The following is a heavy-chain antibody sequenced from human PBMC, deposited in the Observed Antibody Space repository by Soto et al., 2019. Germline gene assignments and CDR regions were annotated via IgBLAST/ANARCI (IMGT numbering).Heavy chain of an antibody. J-gene: IGHJ5*01. Sequence: PSQTLSLTCAISGDSVSSKSAAWNWIRQSPSRGLEWLGRTYYRSKWSTDYAVSVKSRITINPDTSKNQLSLQLNSVTPEDTAVYYCTRALSGSYDSWGQGTLVTVSS. D-gene: IGHD1-26*01. V-gene: IGHV6-1*01. CDR1: GDSVSSKSAA. CDR3: TRALSGSYDS. CDR2: TYYRSKWST.